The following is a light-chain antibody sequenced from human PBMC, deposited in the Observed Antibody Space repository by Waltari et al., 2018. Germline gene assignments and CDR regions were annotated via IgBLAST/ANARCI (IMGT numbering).Light chain of an antibody. Sequence: DIQMTQSPSTLSASVGDRVTITSRASRKISPWLAWHQQKPGKVPRLLIYKTSSLESGVPSRFSGSGSGTEFTLTISSLQPDDFATYYCQHYKTSFRTFGQGTRVEIK. CDR2: KTS. CDR1: RKISPW. V-gene: IGKV1-5*03. CDR3: QHYKTSFRT. J-gene: IGKJ1*01.